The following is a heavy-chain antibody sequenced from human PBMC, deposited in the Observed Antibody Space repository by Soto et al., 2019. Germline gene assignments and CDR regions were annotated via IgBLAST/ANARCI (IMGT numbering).Heavy chain of an antibody. CDR1: GGTISSDNW. CDR2: MYHSGST. V-gene: IGHV4-4*02. D-gene: IGHD3-10*01. Sequence: QVQLQESGPGLVKPSGTLSLTCAFSGGTISSDNWWTWVRQPRGKGLEWIGEMYHSGSTNYSPSLKSRVTISVDKSKNQFSLKLTSVTAADTALYYCARASAASMLRGAIINWGQGTLVTVSS. CDR3: ARASAASMLRGAIIN. J-gene: IGHJ4*02.